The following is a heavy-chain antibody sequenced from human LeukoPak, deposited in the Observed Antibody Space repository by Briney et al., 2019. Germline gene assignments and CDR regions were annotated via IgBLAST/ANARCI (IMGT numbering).Heavy chain of an antibody. D-gene: IGHD3-3*01. CDR3: AREPKYDFWSGYPQGLFDY. J-gene: IGHJ4*02. CDR2: ISAYNGNT. V-gene: IGHV1-18*01. CDR1: GYTFTNYG. Sequence: GASVKVSCKASGYTFTNYGISWVRQAPGQGLEWMGWISAYNGNTNYAQKLQGRVTMTTDTSTSTAYMELRSLRSDDTAVYYCAREPKYDFWSGYPQGLFDYWGQGTLVTVSS.